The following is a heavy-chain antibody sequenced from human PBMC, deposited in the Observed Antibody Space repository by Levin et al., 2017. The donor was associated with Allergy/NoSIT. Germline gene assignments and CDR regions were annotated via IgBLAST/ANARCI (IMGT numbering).Heavy chain of an antibody. CDR2: INSDGSST. J-gene: IGHJ6*02. CDR1: GFTFSSYW. V-gene: IGHV3-74*01. D-gene: IGHD6-13*01. Sequence: PGESLKISCAASGFTFSSYWMHWVRQAPGKGLVWVSRINSDGSSTSYADSVKGRFTISRDNAKNTLYLQMNSLRAEDTAVYYCARDLGIAAAYGMDVWGQGTTVTVSS. CDR3: ARDLGIAAAYGMDV.